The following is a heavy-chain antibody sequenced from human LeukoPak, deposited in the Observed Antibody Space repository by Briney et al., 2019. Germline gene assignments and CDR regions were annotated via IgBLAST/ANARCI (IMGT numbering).Heavy chain of an antibody. Sequence: GASVKVSCKASGYIFTSYAIHWVRQVPGQRFEWMGWINGGNGNTKESQKLQGRVTITRDTSASTVYMELSSLRSEDMAVYYCARDRGPLYDYVWGSYRIDYWGQGTLVTVSS. J-gene: IGHJ4*02. V-gene: IGHV1-3*01. CDR2: INGGNGNT. CDR3: ARDRGPLYDYVWGSYRIDY. D-gene: IGHD3-16*02. CDR1: GYIFTSYA.